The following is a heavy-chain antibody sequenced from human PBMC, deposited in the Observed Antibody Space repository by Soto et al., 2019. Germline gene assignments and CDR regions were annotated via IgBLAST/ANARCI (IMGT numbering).Heavy chain of an antibody. D-gene: IGHD3-3*01. V-gene: IGHV1-18*04. CDR3: ARDRYYDFGSGYFYVDKDMDLRDAFDI. Sequence: QVQLVQSGAEVKKPGASVKVSCKASGYTFTSYGISWVRQAPGQGLEWMGWISAYNGNTNYAQKLQGRVTMTTDKSSSLAYMELRSLRSDDTAVYYCARDRYYDFGSGYFYVDKDMDLRDAFDIWGQGTMVTVSS. J-gene: IGHJ3*02. CDR2: ISAYNGNT. CDR1: GYTFTSYG.